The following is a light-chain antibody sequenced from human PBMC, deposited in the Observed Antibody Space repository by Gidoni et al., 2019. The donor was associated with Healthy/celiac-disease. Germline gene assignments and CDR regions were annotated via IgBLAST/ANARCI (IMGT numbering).Light chain of an antibody. CDR1: HSISIY. CDR2: DTS. J-gene: IGKJ1*01. V-gene: IGKV3-11*01. Sequence: EIVSTQSPATLSLPPWERATLSCSASHSISIYLPWYQQKPGQAPRLLIHDTSNRATGIPARFSGSGSGTDFTLTISSLEPEDFAVYYYQKRSNWWTFXQXTKVEIK. CDR3: QKRSNWWT.